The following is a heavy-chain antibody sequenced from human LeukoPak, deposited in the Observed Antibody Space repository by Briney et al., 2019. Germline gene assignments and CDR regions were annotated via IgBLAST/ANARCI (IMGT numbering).Heavy chain of an antibody. J-gene: IGHJ4*02. V-gene: IGHV3-21*01. CDR2: ISSSSSYI. CDR3: ARDLYGDYAGDY. D-gene: IGHD4-17*01. Sequence: GGSLRLSCAASGFTFTSYSMNWVRQAPGKGLEWVLSISSSSSYIYYADSVEGRFTISRDNAKNSLYLQMNSLRAEDTAVYYCARDLYGDYAGDYWGQGTLVTVSS. CDR1: GFTFTSYS.